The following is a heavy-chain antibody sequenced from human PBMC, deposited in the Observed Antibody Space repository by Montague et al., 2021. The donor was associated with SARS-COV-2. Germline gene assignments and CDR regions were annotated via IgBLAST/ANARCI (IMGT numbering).Heavy chain of an antibody. D-gene: IGHD6-19*01. CDR2: ISYDGSNK. CDR1: GFTFSRYA. CDR3: ARDSNVNGRSGWHYYYYGMDD. Sequence: SLRLSCAASGFTFSRYAMHWVRQAPGKGLEWVAVISYDGSNKNYADSVKGRFTISRDNSKNTLYLQMNSLRGEDTAVYYCARDSNVNGRSGWHYYYYGMDDWGQGTTVTVSS. J-gene: IGHJ6*02. V-gene: IGHV3-30*03.